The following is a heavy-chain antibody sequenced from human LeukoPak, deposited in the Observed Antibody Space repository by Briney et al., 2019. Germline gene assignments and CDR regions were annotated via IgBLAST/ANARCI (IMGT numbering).Heavy chain of an antibody. V-gene: IGHV1-18*01. Sequence: GASVTVSCTASGYTFTNYGFSWVRQAPGQGLEWMGWISTNNGNTNYAQKLQGRVTMTTDTSTSTAYMELRSLSSDDTAVYYCERDLIVRGVIGYWGQGTLVTVSS. CDR1: GYTFTNYG. D-gene: IGHD3-10*01. J-gene: IGHJ4*02. CDR3: ERDLIVRGVIGY. CDR2: ISTNNGNT.